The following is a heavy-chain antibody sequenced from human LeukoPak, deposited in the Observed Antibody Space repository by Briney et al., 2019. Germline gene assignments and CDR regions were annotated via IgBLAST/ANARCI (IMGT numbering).Heavy chain of an antibody. Sequence: ASVKVSCKASGGTFSSYAISWVRQAPGQGLEWMGRIIPILGIANYAQKFQGRVTITADKSTSTAYMELSSLRSEDTAVYYCARDPNSSSWSYYFWGQGTLVTVSS. CDR1: GGTFSSYA. CDR3: ARDPNSSSWSYYF. V-gene: IGHV1-69*04. CDR2: IIPILGIA. J-gene: IGHJ4*02. D-gene: IGHD6-13*01.